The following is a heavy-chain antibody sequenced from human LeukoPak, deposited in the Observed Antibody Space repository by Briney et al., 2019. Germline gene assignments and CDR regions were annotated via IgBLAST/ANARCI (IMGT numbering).Heavy chain of an antibody. J-gene: IGHJ6*02. CDR3: AKGYYGSGSSMDV. V-gene: IGHV3-43*01. Sequence: GGSLRLSCAASGFTFDDYTMHWVRQAPGKGLEWVSLISWDGGSTYYADSVKGRFTISKDNSKNSLYLQMNSLRTEDTALYYCAKGYYGSGSSMDVWGQGTTVTVSS. D-gene: IGHD3-10*01. CDR1: GFTFDDYT. CDR2: ISWDGGST.